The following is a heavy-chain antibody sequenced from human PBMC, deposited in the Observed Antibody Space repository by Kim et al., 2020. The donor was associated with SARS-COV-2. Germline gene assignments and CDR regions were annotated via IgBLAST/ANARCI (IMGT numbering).Heavy chain of an antibody. CDR3: ARGVTGTTSLSAFDI. V-gene: IGHV3-11*01. Sequence: GGSLRLSCAASGFTFSDYYMSWIRQAPGKGLGWVSYISSGGSTIYYADSVKGRFTISRDNAKNSLYLQMNSLRAEDTAVYYCARGVTGTTSLSAFDIWGQGTMVTVSS. J-gene: IGHJ3*02. D-gene: IGHD1-20*01. CDR1: GFTFSDYY. CDR2: ISSGGSTI.